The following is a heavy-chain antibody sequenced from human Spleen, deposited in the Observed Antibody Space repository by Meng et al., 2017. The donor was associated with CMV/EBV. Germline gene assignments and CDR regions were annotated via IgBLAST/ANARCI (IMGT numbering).Heavy chain of an antibody. CDR2: IKTNTDGGTT. CDR3: TTLTPGWFGQLTEDSDF. Sequence: FTNAWMSWVRQAPGKGLEWVGRIKTNTDGGTTDYAAPVKGRFTISRDDSKNTLYLQMDSLRTEDTAVYYCTTLTPGWFGQLTEDSDFWGQGTLVTVSS. D-gene: IGHD3-10*01. V-gene: IGHV3-15*01. J-gene: IGHJ4*02. CDR1: FTNAW.